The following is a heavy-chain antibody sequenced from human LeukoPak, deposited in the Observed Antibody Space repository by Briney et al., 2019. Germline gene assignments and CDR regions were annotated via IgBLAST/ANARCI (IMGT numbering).Heavy chain of an antibody. CDR1: GFTFSSYA. CDR2: ISATGGSI. V-gene: IGHV3-23*01. D-gene: IGHD4-17*01. Sequence: GGSLRLSCAASGFTFSSYAMSWVRQAPGKGLEWVSDISATGGSIFYADSAKGRFTISRDNSKNTLYLQMNSLRAEDTAIYYCAKKATVTTYLDYWGQGTLVTVSS. CDR3: AKKATVTTYLDY. J-gene: IGHJ4*02.